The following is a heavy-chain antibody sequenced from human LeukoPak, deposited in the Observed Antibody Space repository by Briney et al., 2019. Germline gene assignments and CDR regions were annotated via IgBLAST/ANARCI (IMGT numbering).Heavy chain of an antibody. Sequence: GSPVKVSCKTSAGTFSRYAISWVRQAPGQGLEWMGRITPMSATPSQTQWIQGRVTITADISTNTVYLDLSSLRSEDTALYFCAGDPPGTPVGFDIWGQGTMVTVSS. D-gene: IGHD3-10*01. CDR2: ITPMSATP. CDR3: AGDPPGTPVGFDI. V-gene: IGHV1-69*06. J-gene: IGHJ3*02. CDR1: AGTFSRYA.